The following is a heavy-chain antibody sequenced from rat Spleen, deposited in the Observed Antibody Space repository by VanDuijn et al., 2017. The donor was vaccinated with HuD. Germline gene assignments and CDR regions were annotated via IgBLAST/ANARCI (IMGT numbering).Heavy chain of an antibody. V-gene: IGHV5-25*01. D-gene: IGHD1-2*01. J-gene: IGHJ3*01. CDR3: ARLGITLGAGHWFAY. CDR2: ISTGGGTT. Sequence: EVQLVESGGGLVQPGGSLKLSCAASGLSFSNYDMAWVRQAPTKGLEWVASISTGGGTTYSRDSVKGRFTVSRHNAKSTLYLQMDSLRSEDTATYYCARLGITLGAGHWFAYWGQGTLVTVSS. CDR1: GLSFSNYD.